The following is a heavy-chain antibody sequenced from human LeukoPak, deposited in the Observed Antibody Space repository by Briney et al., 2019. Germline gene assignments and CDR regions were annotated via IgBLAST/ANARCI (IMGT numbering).Heavy chain of an antibody. D-gene: IGHD3-22*01. Sequence: SETLSLTCAVQRGSLSGSFWTWIRQPPGKGLEWIGEVNHSGTSNYNPSLKSRVTISVDTSKNQFSLKLSSVTAADTAVYYCAREGDSSVYYDYWGQGTLVTVSS. CDR3: AREGDSSVYYDY. J-gene: IGHJ4*02. CDR2: VNHSGTS. V-gene: IGHV4-34*01. CDR1: RGSLSGSF.